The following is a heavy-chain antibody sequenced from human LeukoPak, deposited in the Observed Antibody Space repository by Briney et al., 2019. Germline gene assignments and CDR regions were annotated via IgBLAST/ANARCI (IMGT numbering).Heavy chain of an antibody. D-gene: IGHD2/OR15-2a*01. CDR2: ISPSGTT. J-gene: IGHJ5*02. CDR1: GAYTGSHY. V-gene: IGHV4-4*07. CDR3: ARDFYASGFYFWFDP. Sequence: SPSETLSLTCTVSGAYTGSHYWSWIRQPAGKGLEWIGRISPSGTTHYNPSLGSRVTMSVGTSKNYFSLRLSSVPAADTAVYYCARDFYASGFYFWFDPWGQGILVTVSS.